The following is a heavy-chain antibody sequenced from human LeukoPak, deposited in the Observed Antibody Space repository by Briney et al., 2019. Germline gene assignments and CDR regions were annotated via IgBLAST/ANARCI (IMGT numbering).Heavy chain of an antibody. CDR1: GFTFSSFS. V-gene: IGHV3-48*01. Sequence: GGSLRLSCAASGFTFSSFSMNWVRQAPGKGLEWISYISSSGPTIYYADSVKGRFTISRDNAKNSVFLQMNSLRAEDTAVYYCARDGNQPPFDYWGQGTLVTVSS. CDR2: ISSSGPTI. CDR3: ARDGNQPPFDY. J-gene: IGHJ4*02. D-gene: IGHD2-2*01.